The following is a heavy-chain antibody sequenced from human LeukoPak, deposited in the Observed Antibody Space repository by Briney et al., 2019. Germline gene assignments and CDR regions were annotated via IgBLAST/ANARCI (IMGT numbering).Heavy chain of an antibody. CDR3: ARGYYYDSSGLVDY. V-gene: IGHV1-18*01. J-gene: IGHJ4*02. CDR1: GYSFSDHG. CDR2: ISPYNGDK. Sequence: ASVTVSCKTSGYSFSDHGISWVRQAPGQGLEWMGWISPYNGDKKYAQKVQGRVTMTTDTSTTTAYMEVRSLRSDDTAVYYCARGYYYDSSGLVDYWGQGTLVTVSS. D-gene: IGHD3-22*01.